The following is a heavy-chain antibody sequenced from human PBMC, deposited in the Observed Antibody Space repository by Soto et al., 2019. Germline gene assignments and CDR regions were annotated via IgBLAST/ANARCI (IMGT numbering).Heavy chain of an antibody. V-gene: IGHV3-48*03. D-gene: IGHD3-22*01. CDR3: ARTFDSSGYYEYYFDY. CDR1: GFTFSSYE. Sequence: PGGSLRLSCAASGFTFSSYEMNWVRQAPGKGLEWVSYISSSGSTIYYADSVKGRFTISRDNAKNSLYLQMNSLRAEDTAVYYCARTFDSSGYYEYYFDYWGQGTLVTVSS. CDR2: ISSSGSTI. J-gene: IGHJ4*02.